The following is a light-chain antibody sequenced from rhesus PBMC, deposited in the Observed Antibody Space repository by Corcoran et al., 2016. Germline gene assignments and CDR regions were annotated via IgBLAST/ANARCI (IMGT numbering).Light chain of an antibody. V-gene: IGKV1-66*01. CDR1: PGINNY. Sequence: DIQMTQSPSSLSASVGDRVTITCRASPGINNYLSWYQQKPGKAPEPLIYYASSLETGVPSRFSGSKSGTDYTITISSLQPEDIATYYCQQYNKSTLTIGGGTKVELK. J-gene: IGKJ4*01. CDR2: YAS. CDR3: QQYNKSTLT.